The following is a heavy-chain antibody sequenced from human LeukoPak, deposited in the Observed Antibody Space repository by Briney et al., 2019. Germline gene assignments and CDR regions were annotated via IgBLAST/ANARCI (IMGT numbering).Heavy chain of an antibody. CDR3: ARHMHYYYYGMDV. J-gene: IGHJ6*02. CDR2: IYYSGST. Sequence: SETLSLTCTVSGGSISSYYWSWIRQPPGKGLEWIGYIYYSGSTSYNPSLKSRVTISVDTSKNQFSLKLSSVTAADTAVYYCARHMHYYYYGMDVWGQGTTVTVSS. CDR1: GGSISSYY. V-gene: IGHV4-59*08.